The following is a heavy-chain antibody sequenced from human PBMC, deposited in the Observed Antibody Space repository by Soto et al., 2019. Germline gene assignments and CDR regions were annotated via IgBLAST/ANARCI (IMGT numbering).Heavy chain of an antibody. CDR3: GRGGAGSYFAH. J-gene: IGHJ4*02. D-gene: IGHD3-10*01. CDR1: GGSISSYY. CDR2: IYYSGST. V-gene: IGHV4-59*12. Sequence: SETLSLTCTVSGGSISSYYWSWIRQPPGKGLEWIGYIYYSGSTNYNPSLKSRVTISVDTSKNQFSLKLSSVTSADTAVYYCGRGGAGSYFAHGGKGPPVTVSS.